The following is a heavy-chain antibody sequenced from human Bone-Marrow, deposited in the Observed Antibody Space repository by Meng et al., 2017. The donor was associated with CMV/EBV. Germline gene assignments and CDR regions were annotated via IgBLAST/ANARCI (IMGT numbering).Heavy chain of an antibody. CDR2: ISSSSNYI. D-gene: IGHD2-2*01. Sequence: GESLKISCAASGFTFSSYHMNWVRQAPGKGLEWVSSISSSSNYIYYADSVKGRFTISRDNAKNSLYLQMDSLRAEDTAVYYCARASGGYCSSTICYGYAYYWGQGTLVTVSS. CDR3: ARASGGYCSSTICYGYAYY. CDR1: GFTFSSYH. V-gene: IGHV3-21*01. J-gene: IGHJ4*02.